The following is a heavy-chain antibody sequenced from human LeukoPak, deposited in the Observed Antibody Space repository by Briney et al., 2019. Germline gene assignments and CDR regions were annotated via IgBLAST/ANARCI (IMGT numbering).Heavy chain of an antibody. D-gene: IGHD4-17*01. Sequence: SGTLSLTCAVSGGSISSSNWWSWVRQPPGKGLEWIGEIYHSGSTNYDPSLKSRVTISVDKSKNQFSLKLSSVAAADTAVYYCARKGYGDYNRNFHYWGQGTLVTVSS. V-gene: IGHV4-4*02. J-gene: IGHJ4*02. CDR3: ARKGYGDYNRNFHY. CDR2: IYHSGST. CDR1: GGSISSSNW.